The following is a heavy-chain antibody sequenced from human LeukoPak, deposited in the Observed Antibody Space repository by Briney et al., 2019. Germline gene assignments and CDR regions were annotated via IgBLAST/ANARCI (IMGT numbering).Heavy chain of an antibody. D-gene: IGHD1-1*01. CDR1: GGAFSNYV. CDR3: ARATEYDFKLRNYYYYMDV. V-gene: IGHV1-69*06. J-gene: IGHJ6*03. Sequence: ASVKVSCRASGGAFSNYVINWVRQAPGQGLEWMGGIVPMFGTANYAQKLQGRVTITADNSTSSTYMELNNLRSEDTAVYYCARATEYDFKLRNYYYYMDVWGKGTTVTVSS. CDR2: IVPMFGTA.